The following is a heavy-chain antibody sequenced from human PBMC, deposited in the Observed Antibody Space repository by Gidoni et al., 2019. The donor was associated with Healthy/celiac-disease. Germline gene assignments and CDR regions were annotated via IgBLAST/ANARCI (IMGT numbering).Heavy chain of an antibody. Sequence: QVQLQEAGPGLAKPSGTLSLTCAVSGGSISSSNWWSWVRKPPGKGLEWIGEIYHSGSTNYNPSLKSRVTISVDKSKNQFSLKLSSVTAADTAVYYCARLLGLGYCSSTSCPYFDYWGQGTLVTVSS. CDR2: IYHSGST. CDR1: GGSISSSNW. D-gene: IGHD2-2*01. V-gene: IGHV4-4*02. CDR3: ARLLGLGYCSSTSCPYFDY. J-gene: IGHJ4*02.